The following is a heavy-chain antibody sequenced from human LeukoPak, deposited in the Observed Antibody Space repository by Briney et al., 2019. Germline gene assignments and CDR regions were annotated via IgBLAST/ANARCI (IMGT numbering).Heavy chain of an antibody. CDR1: GFTFSGYS. Sequence: PGGSLRLSCAASGFTFSGYSMNWVRQAPGKGLVWVSRINSDGSSTSYADSVKGRFTISRDNAKNTLYLQMNSLRAEDTAVYYCARESAGYDYVWGSYRRPFDYWGQGTLVTVSS. CDR2: INSDGSST. J-gene: IGHJ4*02. D-gene: IGHD3-16*02. CDR3: ARESAGYDYVWGSYRRPFDY. V-gene: IGHV3-74*01.